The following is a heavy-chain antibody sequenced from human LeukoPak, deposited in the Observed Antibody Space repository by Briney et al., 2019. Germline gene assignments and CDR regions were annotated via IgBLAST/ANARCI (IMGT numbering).Heavy chain of an antibody. J-gene: IGHJ4*02. Sequence: ASVKVSCKASGYTFTGYYMHWVRQAPGQGLEWMGRINPNSGGTNYAQKFQGRVTITADESTSTAYMELSSLRSEDTAVYYCARTYGDPYYFDYWGQGTLVTVSS. D-gene: IGHD4-17*01. CDR2: INPNSGGT. CDR3: ARTYGDPYYFDY. CDR1: GYTFTGYY. V-gene: IGHV1-2*06.